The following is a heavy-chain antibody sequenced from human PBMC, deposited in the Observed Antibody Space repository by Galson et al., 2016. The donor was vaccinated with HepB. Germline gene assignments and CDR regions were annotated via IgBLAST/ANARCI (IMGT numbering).Heavy chain of an antibody. CDR3: ARGGLHLGGY. Sequence: SVKVSCKASGYIFTSYNMHWVRQAPGQGLEWIGVINPTDGGTTYAQRFQGRVTMTRDTPTDTAYMELSSLGSEDTAVYYCARGGLHLGGYWGQGTLVTVSS. J-gene: IGHJ4*02. CDR2: INPTDGGT. D-gene: IGHD3-16*01. V-gene: IGHV1-46*01. CDR1: GYIFTSYN.